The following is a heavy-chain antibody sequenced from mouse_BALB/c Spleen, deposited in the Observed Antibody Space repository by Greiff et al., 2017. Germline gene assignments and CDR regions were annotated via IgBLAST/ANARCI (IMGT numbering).Heavy chain of an antibody. CDR1: GFSLTSYD. D-gene: IGHD2-4*01. CDR3: VRDDDYAPMAY. Sequence: VQLVESGPGLVAPSQSLSITCTVSGFSLTSYDISWIRQPPGKGLEWLGVIWTGGGTNYNSAFMSRLSISKDNSKSQVFLKMNSLQTDDTAIYYCVRDDDYAPMAYWGKGTLGTVSA. J-gene: IGHJ3*01. V-gene: IGHV2-9-2*01. CDR2: IWTGGGT.